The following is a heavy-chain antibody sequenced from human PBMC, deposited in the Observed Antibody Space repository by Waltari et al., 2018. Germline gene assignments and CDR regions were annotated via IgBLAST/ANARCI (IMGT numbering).Heavy chain of an antibody. Sequence: QVQLQQWGAGLLKPSETLSLTCAVSGGSLGGFYWSWLRQSPGTGLEWIGEKNHDGTTNNNPSLKSRVTVAVDTSKKQFSLNLSSVTAADTGVYYCALDDDILTGPTSNWYFDIWGRGTLVTVSS. CDR1: GGSLGGFY. V-gene: IGHV4-34*01. J-gene: IGHJ2*01. CDR2: KNHDGTT. D-gene: IGHD3-9*01. CDR3: ALDDDILTGPTSNWYFDI.